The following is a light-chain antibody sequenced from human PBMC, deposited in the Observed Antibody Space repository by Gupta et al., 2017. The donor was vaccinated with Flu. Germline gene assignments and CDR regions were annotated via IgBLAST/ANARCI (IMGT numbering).Light chain of an antibody. J-gene: IGLJ3*02. V-gene: IGLV2-14*01. Sequence: QSALTQPASVSGSPGQSITISCTGTSSDVGDYNYVCWYQQHPGKAPKLLIYEVYNRPSGVSDRFSGSKSGNTASLTISGLQPEDEADYYCISYTSRTTWVFGGGTRVTVL. CDR3: ISYTSRTTWV. CDR2: EVY. CDR1: SSDVGDYNY.